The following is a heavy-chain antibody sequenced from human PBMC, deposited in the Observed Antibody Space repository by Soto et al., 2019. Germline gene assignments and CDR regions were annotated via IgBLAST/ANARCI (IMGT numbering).Heavy chain of an antibody. V-gene: IGHV1-18*01. CDR3: ARDNFDWLLLTYYFDY. D-gene: IGHD3-9*01. CDR1: GYTFTSYG. CDR2: ISAYNGNT. J-gene: IGHJ4*02. Sequence: GASVKVSCKASGYTFTSYGISWVRQAPGQGLEWMGWISAYNGNTNYAQKLQGRVTMTTDTSTSTAYMELRSLRSDDTAVYYCARDNFDWLLLTYYFDYWGQGTLVTSPQ.